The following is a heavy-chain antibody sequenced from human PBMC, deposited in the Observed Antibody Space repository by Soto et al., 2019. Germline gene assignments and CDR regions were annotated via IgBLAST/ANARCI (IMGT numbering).Heavy chain of an antibody. J-gene: IGHJ5*02. V-gene: IGHV3-72*01. CDR1: GFTFSDHY. D-gene: IGHD2-15*01. CDR2: TRNKANSYTT. Sequence: GSLRLSCAASGFTFSDHYMDWVRQAPGKGLEWVGRTRNKANSYTTEYAASVKGRFTISRDDSKNALYLQMNSLKTEDTAVYYCAGGYCSGGSCYSSWGQGTLVTVSS. CDR3: AGGYCSGGSCYSS.